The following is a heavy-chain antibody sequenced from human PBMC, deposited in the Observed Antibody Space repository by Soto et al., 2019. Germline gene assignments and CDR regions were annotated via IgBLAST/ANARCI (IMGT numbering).Heavy chain of an antibody. J-gene: IGHJ4*02. D-gene: IGHD3-3*01. V-gene: IGHV3-66*01. CDR2: IYSGGST. Sequence: SGGYLRLSCAASGFTVSSNYMSWVRQAPGKGLEWVSVIYSGGSTYYADSVKGRFTISRDNSKNTLYLQMNSLRAEDTAVYYCATFWSGYFYAFDYWGQGTLVTVSS. CDR1: GFTVSSNY. CDR3: ATFWSGYFYAFDY.